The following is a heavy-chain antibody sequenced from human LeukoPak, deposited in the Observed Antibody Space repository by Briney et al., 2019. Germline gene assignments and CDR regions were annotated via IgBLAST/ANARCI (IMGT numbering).Heavy chain of an antibody. V-gene: IGHV3-53*01. CDR1: GFAVSNKF. CDR3: AKGHYYGSGSLDY. J-gene: IGHJ4*02. CDR2: IRVGDVT. Sequence: GGSLRLSCAASGFAVSNKFMYWVRQAPGKGLEWVSVIRVGDVTHYADSVKGRFTTSRDSSKNTVYLQMESLRVEDTAVYYCAKGHYYGSGSLDYWGQGTLVTVSS. D-gene: IGHD3-10*01.